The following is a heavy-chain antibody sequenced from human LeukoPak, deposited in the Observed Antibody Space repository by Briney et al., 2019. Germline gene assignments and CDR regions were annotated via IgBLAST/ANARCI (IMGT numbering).Heavy chain of an antibody. D-gene: IGHD1-26*01. CDR3: VRDWVVGGTHWYFDL. CDR2: IYDIGTT. J-gene: IGHJ2*01. Sequence: SETLSLTCTVSGNSMRSYYWSWIRQPPGKGLEWIGYIYDIGTTNYHPSLKSRVTISIDTSKNQFSLRLTSMTAAGTAVYYCVRDWVVGGTHWYFDLWGRGTLVTVSS. V-gene: IGHV4-59*01. CDR1: GNSMRSYY.